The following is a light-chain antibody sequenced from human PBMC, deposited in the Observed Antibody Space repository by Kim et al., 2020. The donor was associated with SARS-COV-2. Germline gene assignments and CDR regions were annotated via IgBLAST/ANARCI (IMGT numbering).Light chain of an antibody. J-gene: IGLJ3*02. Sequence: VSPGQTASLTCSGDKLGDKYACWYQQKPSQSPVLVIYQDSKRPSGIPERFSGYNSGNTATLTIRGTQAMDEADYYCQAWDSSTAVFGGGTQLTVL. CDR2: QDS. CDR1: KLGDKY. CDR3: QAWDSSTAV. V-gene: IGLV3-1*01.